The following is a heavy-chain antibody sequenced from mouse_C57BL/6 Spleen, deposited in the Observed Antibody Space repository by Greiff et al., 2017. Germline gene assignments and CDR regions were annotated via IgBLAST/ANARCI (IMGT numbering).Heavy chain of an antibody. D-gene: IGHD1-1*01. Sequence: VQLQQSGPELVKPGASVKISCKASGYSFTDYNMNWVKQSNGKSLEWIGVINPNYGTTSYNQKFKGKATLTVDQSSSTAYMELRSLTSEDSAVYFCARGRDYYGSSSYYYAMDYWGQGTSVTVSS. CDR1: GYSFTDYN. CDR2: INPNYGTT. J-gene: IGHJ4*01. V-gene: IGHV1-39*01. CDR3: ARGRDYYGSSSYYYAMDY.